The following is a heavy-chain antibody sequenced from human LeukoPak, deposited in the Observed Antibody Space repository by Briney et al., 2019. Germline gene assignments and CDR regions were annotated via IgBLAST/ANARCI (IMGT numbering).Heavy chain of an antibody. J-gene: IGHJ2*01. CDR3: ARGPPSYCGGDCSWYFDL. Sequence: GGSVKVSCKASGGTFSSYAISWVRQAPGQGLEWMGRITPILGIANYAQKFQGRVTITADKSTSTAYMELSSLRSEDTAVYYCARGPPSYCGGDCSWYFDLWGRGTLVTVSS. D-gene: IGHD2-21*02. CDR1: GGTFSSYA. CDR2: ITPILGIA. V-gene: IGHV1-69*04.